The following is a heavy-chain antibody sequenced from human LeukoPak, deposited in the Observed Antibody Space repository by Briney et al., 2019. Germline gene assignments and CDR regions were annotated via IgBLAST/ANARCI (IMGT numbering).Heavy chain of an antibody. CDR2: INPNSGGT. CDR1: GYTFTGYY. CDR3: ARVIMVRGVIIPDFDY. V-gene: IGHV1-2*02. D-gene: IGHD3-10*01. J-gene: IGHJ4*02. Sequence: GASVKVSCKASGYTFTGYYTHWVRQTPGQGLEWMGWINPNSGGTKFAQKFQGRVTMTRDTSISTAYMELSGLTSDDTAVYYCARVIMVRGVIIPDFDYWGQGTLVTVSS.